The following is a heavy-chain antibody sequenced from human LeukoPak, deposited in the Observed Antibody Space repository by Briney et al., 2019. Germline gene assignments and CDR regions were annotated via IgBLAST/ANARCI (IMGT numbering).Heavy chain of an antibody. CDR3: ARGGQVVTYYYGSGRYSKPPFDY. CDR2: IGTAGDA. J-gene: IGHJ4*02. V-gene: IGHV3-13*01. CDR1: GFTFSSYD. Sequence: GGSLRLSCAASGFTFSSYDMHWVRQATGKGLEWVSAIGTAGDAYYPGSVKGRFTISRENAKNSLYLQMNSLRAGDTAVYYCARGGQVVTYYYGSGRYSKPPFDYWGQGTLVTVSS. D-gene: IGHD3-10*01.